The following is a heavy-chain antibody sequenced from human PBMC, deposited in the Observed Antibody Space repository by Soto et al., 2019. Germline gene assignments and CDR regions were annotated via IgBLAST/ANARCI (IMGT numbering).Heavy chain of an antibody. D-gene: IGHD6-13*01. V-gene: IGHV1-69*13. J-gene: IGHJ4*02. CDR3: ARDQRYGGGPKRSSSFDY. Sequence: VASVKVSCKASGGTFSSYAISWVRQAPGQGLEWMGGIIPIFGTANYAQKFQGRVTITADESTSTAYMELSSLRSEDTAVYYCARDQRYGGGPKRSSSFDYWGQGTLVTVSS. CDR2: IIPIFGTA. CDR1: GGTFSSYA.